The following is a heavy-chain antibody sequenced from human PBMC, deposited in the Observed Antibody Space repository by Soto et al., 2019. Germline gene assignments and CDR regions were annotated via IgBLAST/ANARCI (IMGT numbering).Heavy chain of an antibody. Sequence: ASVKVSCKASGYTFTIYAMHWVRQAPGQRLEWMGIINPSSGNTNYSQKFQGRVTMTRDTSTSTVYMELSSLRSEDTAVYYCASHGPTVTSFFDYWGQGTLVTVSS. V-gene: IGHV1-46*03. CDR1: GYTFTIYA. J-gene: IGHJ4*02. D-gene: IGHD4-17*01. CDR3: ASHGPTVTSFFDY. CDR2: INPSSGNT.